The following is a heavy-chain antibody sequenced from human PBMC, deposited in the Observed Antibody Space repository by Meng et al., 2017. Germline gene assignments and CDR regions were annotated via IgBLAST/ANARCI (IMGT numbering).Heavy chain of an antibody. CDR2: INHNGST. D-gene: IGHD1-1*01. CDR1: GGSFSGSY. Sequence: VLLQQWASVPLKLSETLSLTCAVYGGSFSGSYWSWNRQPPGKGLEWIGEINHNGSTNYNPSLKSRVTMSVDTSKNQFSLKLSSVTAADTAVYYCARGRSGTWPWYFDLWGRGTLVTVSS. CDR3: ARGRSGTWPWYFDL. J-gene: IGHJ2*01. V-gene: IGHV4-34*01.